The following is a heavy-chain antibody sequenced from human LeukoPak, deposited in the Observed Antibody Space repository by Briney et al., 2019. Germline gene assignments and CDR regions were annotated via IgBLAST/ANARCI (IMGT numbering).Heavy chain of an antibody. V-gene: IGHV4-59*01. D-gene: IGHD3-10*01. Sequence: PSETLSLTCSVSDDSITMYYWTWIRQPPGKGLECIGYIYSSGNTYYNPSLKSRVTISVDTSKNQFSLKLSSVTAADTAVYYCARVILVRSVLRGYYFDYWGQGTLVTVSS. CDR1: DDSITMYY. CDR2: IYSSGNT. J-gene: IGHJ4*02. CDR3: ARVILVRSVLRGYYFDY.